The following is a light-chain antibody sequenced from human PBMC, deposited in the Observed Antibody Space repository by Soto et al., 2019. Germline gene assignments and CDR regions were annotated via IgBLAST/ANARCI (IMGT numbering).Light chain of an antibody. CDR1: QSVSSY. CDR2: DAS. J-gene: IGKJ4*01. V-gene: IGKV3-11*01. CDR3: QQRSNWPST. Sequence: EIVLTQSPATLSLSPGNRATLSCRASQSVSSYLAWYQQKPGQAPRLLIYDASNRVTGIPPRFSGSGSGTDFTLTITSLEPEDFVVYYCQQRSNWPSTFGGGTKVEIK.